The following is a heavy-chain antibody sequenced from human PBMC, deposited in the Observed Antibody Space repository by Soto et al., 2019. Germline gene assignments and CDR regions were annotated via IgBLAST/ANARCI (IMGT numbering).Heavy chain of an antibody. CDR2: ISAYNGNT. D-gene: IGHD2-21*02. V-gene: IGHV1-18*04. Sequence: QVQLVQSGAEVKKPGASVKVSCKASGYTFTSYGISWVRQAPGQGLEWMGWISAYNGNTNYAQKLQGRVTMTTDTSTRAAYMELRSLRSDDTAVYYCAWGLAYSGGDCYSIDYWSQGPLVTVSS. CDR3: AWGLAYSGGDCYSIDY. J-gene: IGHJ4*02. CDR1: GYTFTSYG.